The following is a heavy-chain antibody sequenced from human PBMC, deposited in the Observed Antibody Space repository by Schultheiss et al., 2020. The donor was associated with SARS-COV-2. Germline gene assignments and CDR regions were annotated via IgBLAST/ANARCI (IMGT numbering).Heavy chain of an antibody. V-gene: IGHV3-9*01. CDR1: GFTFSDYY. CDR3: AKSGGSYSNDYYYYLDV. J-gene: IGHJ6*03. Sequence: GGSLRLSCAASGFTFSDYYMSWIRQAPGKGLEWVSGISWNSGRTGYADSVKGRFTISRDNAKKSLYLQMNSLRPEDTAWYYCAKSGGSYSNDYYYYLDVWGKGTTVTVSS. D-gene: IGHD1-26*01. CDR2: ISWNSGRT.